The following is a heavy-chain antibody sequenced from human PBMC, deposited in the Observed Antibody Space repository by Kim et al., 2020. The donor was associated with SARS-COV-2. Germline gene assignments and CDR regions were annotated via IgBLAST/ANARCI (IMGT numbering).Heavy chain of an antibody. D-gene: IGHD6-13*01. J-gene: IGHJ4*02. Sequence: YADAVKGRFTISRDNAKNSLYLQMNSLRAEDTAVYYCARDGQYSSSGLDYWGQGTLVTVSS. V-gene: IGHV3-48*03. CDR3: ARDGQYSSSGLDY.